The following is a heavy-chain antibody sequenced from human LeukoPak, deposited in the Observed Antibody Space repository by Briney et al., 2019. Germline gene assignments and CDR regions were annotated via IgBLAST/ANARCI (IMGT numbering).Heavy chain of an antibody. J-gene: IGHJ6*02. CDR3: AGYYGRDYYYYGMDV. D-gene: IGHD3-22*01. CDR1: GFTFSSYA. V-gene: IGHV3-30-3*01. CDR2: ISYDGSNK. Sequence: GGSLRLSCAASGFTFSSYAMHWVRQAPGKGLEWVAVISYDGSNKYYADSVKGRFTISRDNSKNTLYLQMNSLRAEDTAVYYCAGYYGRDYYYYGMDVWGQGTTVTVSS.